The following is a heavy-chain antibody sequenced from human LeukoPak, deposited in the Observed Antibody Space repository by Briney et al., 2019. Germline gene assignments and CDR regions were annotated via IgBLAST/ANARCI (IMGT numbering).Heavy chain of an antibody. Sequence: ASVKVSFKPSGYTFSTYYMQLERQAPGQGLEWMGIINPSGGSTSYAQKFQGRVTMTRDRYTSTVYMELSSLRFEDTAVYYCARLGAAAVEDWAQGTLVTVSS. D-gene: IGHD6-13*01. CDR2: INPSGGST. CDR3: ARLGAAAVED. CDR1: GYTFSTYY. J-gene: IGHJ4*02. V-gene: IGHV1-46*01.